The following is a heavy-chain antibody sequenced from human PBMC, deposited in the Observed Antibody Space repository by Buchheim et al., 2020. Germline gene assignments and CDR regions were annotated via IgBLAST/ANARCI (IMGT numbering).Heavy chain of an antibody. CDR2: ISASGAGT. Sequence: EVQLLESGGGLVQPGGSPRLSCAASGFTFTTSPMSWVRQAPGKGLEWVAAISASGAGTSYADYVKGRFTMSRYNAQNTLYLQLNSLRVEDTAVYYCAKNSVHGDWPEYWGQGTL. J-gene: IGHJ4*02. D-gene: IGHD4-17*01. CDR3: AKNSVHGDWPEY. V-gene: IGHV3-23*01. CDR1: GFTFTTSP.